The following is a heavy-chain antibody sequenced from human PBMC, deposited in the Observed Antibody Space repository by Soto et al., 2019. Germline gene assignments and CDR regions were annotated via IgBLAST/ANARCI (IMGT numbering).Heavy chain of an antibody. D-gene: IGHD3-10*01. J-gene: IGHJ4*02. CDR2: ISAHNGNT. V-gene: IGHV1-18*01. Sequence: QVHLVQSGAEVKKPGASVKVSCKGSGYTFTSYGITWVRQAPGQGLEWMGWISAHNGNTDYAQKLQGRVTVTRDTSTSTAYMALRSLRSDDTAVYYCARWRYGAYWGQGALVTVSS. CDR1: GYTFTSYG. CDR3: ARWRYGAY.